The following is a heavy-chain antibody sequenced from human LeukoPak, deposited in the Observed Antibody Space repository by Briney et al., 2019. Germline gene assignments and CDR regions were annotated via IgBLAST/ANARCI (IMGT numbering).Heavy chain of an antibody. V-gene: IGHV3-23*01. CDR1: GFTFTSYA. Sequence: GGSLRLSCAASGFTFTSYAVSWVRQAPGKGLEWVSVISVSGGTTYYADSVKGRFTISRDNSKNTLYLQMNSLRAEDTAVYYCAKKGQWLVHDAFDIWGQGTMVTVSS. CDR3: AKKGQWLVHDAFDI. D-gene: IGHD6-19*01. J-gene: IGHJ3*02. CDR2: ISVSGGTT.